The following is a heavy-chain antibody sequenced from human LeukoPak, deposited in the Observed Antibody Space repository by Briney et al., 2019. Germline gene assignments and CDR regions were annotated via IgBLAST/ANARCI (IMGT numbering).Heavy chain of an antibody. Sequence: SETLSLTCAVYGGSFSGSYWSWIRQPPGEGLEWIGEINHSGSTNYNPSLKSRVTISVDTSKNQFSLKLSSVTAADTAVYYCARRVRVFRTTVTTGYFDYWGQGNLVTVSS. J-gene: IGHJ4*02. CDR2: INHSGST. V-gene: IGHV4-34*01. CDR3: ARRVRVFRTTVTTGYFDY. D-gene: IGHD4-17*01. CDR1: GGSFSGSY.